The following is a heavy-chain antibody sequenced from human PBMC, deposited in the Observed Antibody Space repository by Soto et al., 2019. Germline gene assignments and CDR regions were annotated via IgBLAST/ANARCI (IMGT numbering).Heavy chain of an antibody. J-gene: IGHJ5*02. D-gene: IGHD2-2*01. CDR1: GFTFSSYS. Sequence: PGGSLRLSCAASGFTFSSYSMNWVRQAPGKGLEWVSYISSSSSPIYYADSVKGRFTISRDNAKNSLYLQMNSLRDEDTAVYFCARGPRRPRGILVVVSSYNWFDPWGQGTLVTAPQ. CDR3: ARGPRRPRGILVVVSSYNWFDP. V-gene: IGHV3-48*02. CDR2: ISSSSSPI.